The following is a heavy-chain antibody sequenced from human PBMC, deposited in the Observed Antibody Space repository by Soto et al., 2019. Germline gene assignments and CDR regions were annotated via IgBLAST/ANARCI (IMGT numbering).Heavy chain of an antibody. CDR3: ARDAPYPQGKWLNLDL. Sequence: GGSLRLSCAVSGFTVSNNYMSWVRQAPGKGLEGVSVIYSGGYTAYGDSVKGRFTISRDNAKNSLYLQMNSLRAEDTALYYCARDAPYPQGKWLNLDLWGQGTLVTVSS. D-gene: IGHD5-12*01. V-gene: IGHV3-53*01. J-gene: IGHJ5*02. CDR2: IYSGGYT. CDR1: GFTVSNNY.